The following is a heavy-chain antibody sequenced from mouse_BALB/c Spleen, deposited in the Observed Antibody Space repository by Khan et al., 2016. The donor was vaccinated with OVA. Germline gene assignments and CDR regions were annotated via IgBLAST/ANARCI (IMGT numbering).Heavy chain of an antibody. CDR1: GFTFTNYG. Sequence: QIQLVQSGPELKKPGETVQISCKASGFTFTNYGMNWVRQAPGKGLKWMGWINTYTGDPTFTDDFKGRFAFSLETSSNTAYLQINSLKNEDTATDFCARVWYNGTIDFWGQGTSVTVSS. J-gene: IGHJ4*01. V-gene: IGHV9-3-1*01. D-gene: IGHD1-1*02. CDR3: ARVWYNGTIDF. CDR2: INTYTGDP.